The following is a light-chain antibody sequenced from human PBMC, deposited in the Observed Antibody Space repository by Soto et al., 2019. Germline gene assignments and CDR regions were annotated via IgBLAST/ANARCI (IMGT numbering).Light chain of an antibody. CDR1: SSNIGSNT. CDR2: SNN. J-gene: IGLJ2*01. Sequence: QSVLTQPPSASGTPGQRVTISCSGSSSNIGSNTVNWYQQLPGTAPKLLFYSNNQRPSGVPDRFSGSKSGTSASLAISGLQSEYEDDYYCAAWDDSLNGVVFGGGTKVTVL. V-gene: IGLV1-44*01. CDR3: AAWDDSLNGVV.